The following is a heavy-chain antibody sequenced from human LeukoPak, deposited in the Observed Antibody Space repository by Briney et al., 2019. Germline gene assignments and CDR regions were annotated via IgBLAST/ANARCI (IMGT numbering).Heavy chain of an antibody. CDR2: IYTGGST. CDR1: GFTFSSYE. Sequence: GGSLRLSCAASGFTFSSYEMTWVRQAPGKGLEWVSVIYTGGSTYYADSVKGRFTISRDNSKNTLYLQMNSLRAEDTAVYYCARGASSSGWYDYWGQGTLVTVSS. V-gene: IGHV3-53*01. D-gene: IGHD6-19*01. J-gene: IGHJ4*02. CDR3: ARGASSSGWYDY.